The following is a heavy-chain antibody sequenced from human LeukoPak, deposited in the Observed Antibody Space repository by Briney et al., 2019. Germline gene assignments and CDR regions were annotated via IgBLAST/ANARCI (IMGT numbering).Heavy chain of an antibody. CDR3: ARLVDYGSGSYQPHYFQH. Sequence: SETLSLTCTVSGDSISGYHWSWIRQPPGKGLEWIGYIYYSGSTNNNPSLKSRVTTSVDTSKNQFSLKLSSVTAADTAVYYCARLVDYGSGSYQPHYFQHWGQGTLDTVSS. J-gene: IGHJ1*01. CDR2: IYYSGST. V-gene: IGHV4-59*08. D-gene: IGHD3-10*01. CDR1: GDSISGYH.